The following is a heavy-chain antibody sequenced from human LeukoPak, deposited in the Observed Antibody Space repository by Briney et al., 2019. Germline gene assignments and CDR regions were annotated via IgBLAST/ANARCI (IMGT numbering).Heavy chain of an antibody. D-gene: IGHD1-26*01. CDR1: GDSISSTNYY. CDR2: IYYSGST. CDR3: ATLWRLGASTGEAFDI. J-gene: IGHJ3*02. V-gene: IGHV4-39*07. Sequence: SETLSLTCTVSGDSISSTNYYWGWIRQPPGKGLEWIGSIYYSGSTNYNPSVKSRVTMSVDTSKNQFSLKLNSVTAADTAVYYCATLWRLGASTGEAFDIWGQGTMVTVSS.